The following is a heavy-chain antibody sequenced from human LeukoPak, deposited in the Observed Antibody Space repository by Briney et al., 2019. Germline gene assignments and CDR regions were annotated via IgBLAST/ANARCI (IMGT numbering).Heavy chain of an antibody. Sequence: SETLSLTCTVSGGSISSYYWSWIRQPPGKGLVWIGYIHYSGSTNYSPSLKSRVTISVDTSKNQFSLNLTSVTAADSAVYYCARVSWFPGASYYYMDVWGKGTTVTVSS. CDR1: GGSISSYY. V-gene: IGHV4-59*01. CDR2: IHYSGST. CDR3: ARVSWFPGASYYYMDV. J-gene: IGHJ6*03. D-gene: IGHD3-9*01.